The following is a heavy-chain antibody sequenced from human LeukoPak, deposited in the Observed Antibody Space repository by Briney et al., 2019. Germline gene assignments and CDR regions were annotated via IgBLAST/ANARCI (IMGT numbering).Heavy chain of an antibody. CDR1: GYTFTGYY. CDR3: ARDRRYCTNGVCYNYFDY. V-gene: IGHV1-2*02. D-gene: IGHD2-8*01. Sequence: ASEKVSCKASGYTFTGYYMHWVRQAPGQGLEWMGWINPNSGGTNYAQKFQGRVTMTRDTSISTAYMELSRLRSDDTAVYYCARDRRYCTNGVCYNYFDYWGQGTLVTVSS. J-gene: IGHJ4*02. CDR2: INPNSGGT.